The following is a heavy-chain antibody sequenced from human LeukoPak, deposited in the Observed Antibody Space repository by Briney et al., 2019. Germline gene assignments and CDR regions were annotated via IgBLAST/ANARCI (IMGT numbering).Heavy chain of an antibody. J-gene: IGHJ3*02. V-gene: IGHV3-7*05. CDR1: EFTFSRYW. CDR3: ARDGMGGIKAFDI. D-gene: IGHD3-10*01. Sequence: GGPLRLSCAASEFTFSRYWMSWVRQAPGKGLEGVANIKHDGSEKYYVDSVKGRFTISRDNAKNSLYLQMNSLRVEDTAVYYCARDGMGGIKAFDIWGQGTMVTVSS. CDR2: IKHDGSEK.